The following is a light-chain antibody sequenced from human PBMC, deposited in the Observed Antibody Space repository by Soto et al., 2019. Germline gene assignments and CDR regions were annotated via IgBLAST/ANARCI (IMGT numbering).Light chain of an antibody. CDR3: SSFTGIITKP. V-gene: IGLV2-14*03. J-gene: IGLJ1*01. Sequence: SVLTQPAYVSGSPGESITIFCTEASSDVGGYNSVSWYQHHPGKAPKLILYDVGDRPSGVSYRFSGSKSGNKASLTISGLLSGNKANNCCSSFTGIITKPFVSWTKFSFL. CDR2: DVG. CDR1: SSDVGGYNS.